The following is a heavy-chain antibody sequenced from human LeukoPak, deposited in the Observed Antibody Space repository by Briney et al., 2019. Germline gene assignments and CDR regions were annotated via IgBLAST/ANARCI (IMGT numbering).Heavy chain of an antibody. J-gene: IGHJ4*02. D-gene: IGHD3-10*01. Sequence: GGSLRLSCAASGFTFTDYYLSWIRQAPGRGLEWVSYMSSSGRTIYYADSVKGRFTISRDNAKNSLYLQMNSLRAEDTAVYYCGRRRDLVDYWGQGTLGTVSS. V-gene: IGHV3-11*04. CDR1: GFTFTDYY. CDR3: GRRRDLVDY. CDR2: MSSSGRTI.